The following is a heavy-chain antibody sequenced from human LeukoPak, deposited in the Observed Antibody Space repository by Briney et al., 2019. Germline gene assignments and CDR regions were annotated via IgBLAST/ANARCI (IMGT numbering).Heavy chain of an antibody. CDR2: IYFTGTT. Sequence: NPSETLSLTCTVSSGSISSARHYWGWIRQPPGKGLEWIGSIYFTGTTYYNPSLRSRVTMSVDASKNQFTLNLSSVTAADTAVYFCARHTEFVPAALHNSDYWGQGTLVTVSS. V-gene: IGHV4-39*01. CDR3: ARHTEFVPAALHNSDY. CDR1: SGSISSARHY. J-gene: IGHJ4*02. D-gene: IGHD2-2*01.